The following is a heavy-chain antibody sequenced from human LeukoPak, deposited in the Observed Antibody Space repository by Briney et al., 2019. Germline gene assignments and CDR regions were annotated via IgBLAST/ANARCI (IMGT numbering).Heavy chain of an antibody. J-gene: IGHJ3*02. Sequence: GGSLRHSCAASGFTFSSYGMHWVRQAPGKGLEWVAFIRYDGSNKYYADSVKGRFTISRDNSKNTLYLQMNSLRAEDTAVYYCAKASGITMIVGDAFDIWGQGTMVTVSS. CDR1: GFTFSSYG. V-gene: IGHV3-30*02. CDR2: IRYDGSNK. D-gene: IGHD3-22*01. CDR3: AKASGITMIVGDAFDI.